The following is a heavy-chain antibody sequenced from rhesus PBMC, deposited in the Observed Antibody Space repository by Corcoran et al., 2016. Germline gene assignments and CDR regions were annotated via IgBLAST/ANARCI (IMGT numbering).Heavy chain of an antibody. D-gene: IGHD3-3*01. J-gene: IGHJ4*01. Sequence: EVQLVESGGGLVQPGGSLRLSCAASGFTFSSYGMHWVRQAPGKGLEWVAVISYDGSKKYYADSVKDRFSISRDNSKNMLYLQMNSLKLEDTAVYYCARASPVLQYFGWLHLFDYWGQGGLVTVSS. CDR2: ISYDGSKK. V-gene: IGHV3-54*02. CDR1: GFTFSSYG. CDR3: ARASPVLQYFGWLHLFDY.